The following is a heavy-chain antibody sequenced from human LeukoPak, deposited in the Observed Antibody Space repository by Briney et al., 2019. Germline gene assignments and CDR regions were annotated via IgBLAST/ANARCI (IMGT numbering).Heavy chain of an antibody. CDR2: NNHSGSN. Sequence: KPSETLSLTCAVYGESFSGYYWSWIRQPPGKGLEWLGENNHSGSNNYNPSLKSRVTISVDTSKNQFSLKLSSVTAADTAVYYCARGRGDTAMAVAYWGQGTLVTVSS. J-gene: IGHJ4*02. CDR3: ARGRGDTAMAVAY. D-gene: IGHD5-18*01. CDR1: GESFSGYY. V-gene: IGHV4-34*01.